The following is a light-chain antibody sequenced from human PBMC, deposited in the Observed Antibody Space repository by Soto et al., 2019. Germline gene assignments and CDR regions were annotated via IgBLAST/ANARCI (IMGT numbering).Light chain of an antibody. V-gene: IGLV2-14*01. CDR1: SSDVGTYNY. CDR2: EVS. CDR3: NSRRISGTSWVV. J-gene: IGLJ2*01. Sequence: QSALTQPASVSGSPGQSITISCTGTSSDVGTYNYVSWYQQSPGKAPKLLIYEVSNRPSGVSHRFSGSKSGNTASLTISGLQAEDEADYYCNSRRISGTSWVVFGGGTKVTVL.